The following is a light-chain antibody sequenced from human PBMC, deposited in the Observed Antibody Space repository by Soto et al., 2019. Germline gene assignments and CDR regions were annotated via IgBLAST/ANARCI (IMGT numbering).Light chain of an antibody. CDR1: SSDVGGYNY. V-gene: IGLV2-14*01. CDR2: DVS. J-gene: IGLJ1*01. CDR3: SSYTSSSTPIYV. Sequence: QSALTQPASASGSPGQSITISCTGTSSDVGGYNYVSWYQQHPGKAPKLMIYDVSNRPSGVSNRFSGSKSGNTASLTISGLQAEDEADYYCSSYTSSSTPIYVFGTGTKVTVL.